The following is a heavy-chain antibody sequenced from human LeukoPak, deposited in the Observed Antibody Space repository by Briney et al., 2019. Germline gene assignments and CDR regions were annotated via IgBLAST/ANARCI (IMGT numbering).Heavy chain of an antibody. CDR2: INTDNRNT. CDR3: ARDVLWSHWYIDL. Sequence: GASVKVSCKASGYTFTSYNMHWVRQAPGQGLEWMGWINTDNRNTNYAQNLQGRLTMTTDTSTRTAYMQLTSLRSDDTAVYYCARDVLWSHWYIDLWGRGTLVTVSS. CDR1: GYTFTSYN. J-gene: IGHJ2*01. V-gene: IGHV1-18*04. D-gene: IGHD3-3*01.